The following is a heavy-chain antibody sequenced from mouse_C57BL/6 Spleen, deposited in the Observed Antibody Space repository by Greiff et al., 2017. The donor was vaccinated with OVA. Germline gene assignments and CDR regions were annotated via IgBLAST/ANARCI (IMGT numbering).Heavy chain of an antibody. J-gene: IGHJ2*01. D-gene: IGHD1-1*01. CDR1: GYTFTSYW. V-gene: IGHV1-53*01. Sequence: VKLMESGTELVKPGASVKLSCKASGYTFTSYWMHWVKQRPGQGLEWIGNINPSNGGTNYNEKFKSKATLTVDKSSSTAYMQLSSLTSEDSAVYYCARSSHYYGSSFYFDYWGQGTTLTVSS. CDR2: INPSNGGT. CDR3: ARSSHYYGSSFYFDY.